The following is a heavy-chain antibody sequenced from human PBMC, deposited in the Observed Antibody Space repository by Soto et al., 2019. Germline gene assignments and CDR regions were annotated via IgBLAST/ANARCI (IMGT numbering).Heavy chain of an antibody. J-gene: IGHJ4*02. CDR2: IYHIGST. Sequence: SETLSLTCSVSGGTINSGDYFWSWIRQPPGKGLEWIGSIYHIGSTYYNQSLKSRVTISVDTSKNQFSLKLSSMTAADTAVYYCARVPLQYELGYCSGGSCYAWAYYFDYWGKGTLVTVSS. CDR3: ARVPLQYELGYCSGGSCYAWAYYFDY. V-gene: IGHV4-39*07. CDR1: GGTINSGDYF. D-gene: IGHD2-15*01.